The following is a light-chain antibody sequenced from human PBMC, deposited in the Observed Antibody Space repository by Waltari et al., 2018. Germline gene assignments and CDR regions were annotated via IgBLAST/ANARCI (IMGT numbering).Light chain of an antibody. Sequence: DIQMTQSPSSLSASVGDTVTITCRASQSFSSSLAWYQQKPGKAPKLLIYSASSLQSGVPSRFSGSKSGTDFTLTISSLQPEDIASHYCQQYYSYPYSFGQGTKVEIK. CDR3: QQYYSYPYS. V-gene: IGKV1-27*01. J-gene: IGKJ2*03. CDR1: QSFSSS. CDR2: SAS.